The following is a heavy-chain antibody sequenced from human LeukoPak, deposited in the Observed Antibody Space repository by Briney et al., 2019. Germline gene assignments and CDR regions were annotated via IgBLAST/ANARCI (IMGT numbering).Heavy chain of an antibody. CDR2: MNPNSGNT. CDR1: GYTFTSHD. J-gene: IGHJ5*02. CDR3: ARGRPGGSSWYLFDP. Sequence: ASVTVSCKASGYTFTSHDINWVRQATGQGLEWMGWMNPNSGNTGYAQKFQGRVTMTRDTSISTAYMELSSLRSEDTAVYYCARGRPGGSSWYLFDPWGQGTLVTVPS. D-gene: IGHD6-13*01. V-gene: IGHV1-8*01.